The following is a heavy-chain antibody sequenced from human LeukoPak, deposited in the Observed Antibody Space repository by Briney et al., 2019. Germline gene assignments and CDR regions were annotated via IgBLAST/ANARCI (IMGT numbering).Heavy chain of an antibody. J-gene: IGHJ5*02. CDR1: GFSIRTHGVG. V-gene: IGHV2-5*01. Sequence: SGPTLVKPTQTLTLTCTLSGFSIRTHGVGVGWIRQPPGKALEWVAIIYWNGDNYYSPSLNSRSTITKDTSKNQVVLTLTNVDPVDTATYYCAHSHHYDRGNWFGPWGQGTLVTVSS. CDR2: IYWNGDN. CDR3: AHSHHYDRGNWFGP. D-gene: IGHD3-22*01.